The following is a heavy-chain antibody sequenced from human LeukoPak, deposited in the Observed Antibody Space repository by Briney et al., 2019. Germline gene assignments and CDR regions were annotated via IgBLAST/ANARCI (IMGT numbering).Heavy chain of an antibody. CDR3: ASWTNYDYVWGSVDI. V-gene: IGHV4-39*01. D-gene: IGHD3-16*01. CDR1: GGSISSSSYY. Sequence: SETLSLTCTVSGGSISSSSYYWGWIRQPPGTGLEWIGSIYYSGSTYYNPSLKSRVTISVDTSKNQFSLKLSSVTAADTAVYYCASWTNYDYVWGSVDIWGQGTMVTVSS. CDR2: IYYSGST. J-gene: IGHJ3*02.